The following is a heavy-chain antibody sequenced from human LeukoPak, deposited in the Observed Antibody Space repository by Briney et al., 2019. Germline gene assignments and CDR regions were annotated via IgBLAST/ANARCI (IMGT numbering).Heavy chain of an antibody. CDR2: INAGNGST. CDR1: GGTFSSYA. CDR3: ARALGYCSSSTCYRFDY. J-gene: IGHJ4*02. D-gene: IGHD2-2*01. V-gene: IGHV1-3*01. Sequence: GASVKVSCKASGGTFSSYAISWVRQAPGQGLEWMGWINAGNGSTKYSPNFWGRVTITRDTSASAAYMELSSLRSEDTAVYYCARALGYCSSSTCYRFDYWGQGTLVIVSS.